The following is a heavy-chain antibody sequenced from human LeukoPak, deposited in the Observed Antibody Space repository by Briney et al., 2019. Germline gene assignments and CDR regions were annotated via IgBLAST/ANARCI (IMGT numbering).Heavy chain of an antibody. Sequence: QTGGSLRLSCAASGFIFSSYDMQWVRQAPGKGLEWVALILYDGSNKHYADSVKGRFTISRDNSKNTLYLQMNSLRVEDTALYYCARDPPFWRSGYDYNYGMDVWGQGTTVTVSS. CDR2: ILYDGSNK. CDR3: ARDPPFWRSGYDYNYGMDV. D-gene: IGHD3-16*01. CDR1: GFIFSSYD. J-gene: IGHJ6*02. V-gene: IGHV3-30-3*01.